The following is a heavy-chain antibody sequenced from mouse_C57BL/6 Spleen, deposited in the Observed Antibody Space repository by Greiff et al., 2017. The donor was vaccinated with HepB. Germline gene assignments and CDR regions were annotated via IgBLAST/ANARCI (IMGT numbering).Heavy chain of an antibody. CDR2: IYPRDGST. V-gene: IGHV1-85*01. CDR3: ARGAYGSSYFDY. J-gene: IGHJ2*01. D-gene: IGHD1-1*01. Sequence: QVQLQQSGPELVKPGASVKLSCKASGYTLTSYDITWVNQRPGRGLEWIGGIYPRDGSTKYNEKFKGKATLTVDTSSSTAYMELHSLTSEDSAVYFCARGAYGSSYFDYWGQGTTLTVSS. CDR1: GYTLTSYD.